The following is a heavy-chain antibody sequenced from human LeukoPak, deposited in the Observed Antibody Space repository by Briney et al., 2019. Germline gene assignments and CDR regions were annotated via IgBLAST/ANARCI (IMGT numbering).Heavy chain of an antibody. J-gene: IGHJ4*02. CDR1: GFTFNTFN. D-gene: IGHD3-9*01. CDR2: IPSGGDYI. V-gene: IGHV3-21*01. Sequence: GGSLRLSCAASGFTFNTFNMNWVRQAPGKGLVWVSSIPSGGDYIYYADSVKGRFTTSRDNAKNSLSLQLNSLRVEDTAVYYCARGHYDVLAASYKWTPDYWGQGTLVTVSS. CDR3: ARGHYDVLAASYKWTPDY.